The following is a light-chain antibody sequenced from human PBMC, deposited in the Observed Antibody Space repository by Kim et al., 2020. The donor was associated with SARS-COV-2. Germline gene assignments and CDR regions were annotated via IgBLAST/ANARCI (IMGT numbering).Light chain of an antibody. CDR3: QQYDTLVT. Sequence: DIQLTQSPSSLSASIGDRVTITCQASQDIRKYLKWDQQKPGKAPELLIYDASNLEAGVPSRFSGSGYGTDFTLTISSLQPEDYVTYYGQQYDTLVTFGQGTKVDIK. V-gene: IGKV1-33*01. CDR1: QDIRKY. J-gene: IGKJ1*01. CDR2: DAS.